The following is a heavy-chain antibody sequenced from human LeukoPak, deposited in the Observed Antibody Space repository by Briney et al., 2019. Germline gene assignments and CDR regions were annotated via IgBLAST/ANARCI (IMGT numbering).Heavy chain of an antibody. CDR1: GGSISSSSYY. D-gene: IGHD2-21*02. CDR2: IYYSGST. Sequence: SETLSLTCTVSGGSISSSSYYWGWIRQPPGKGLEWIGSIYYSGSTYYNPSLKSRVTISVDTSKNQFSLKLSSVTAADTAVYYCARARAVVTANDAFDIWGQGTMVTVSS. J-gene: IGHJ3*02. CDR3: ARARAVVTANDAFDI. V-gene: IGHV4-39*07.